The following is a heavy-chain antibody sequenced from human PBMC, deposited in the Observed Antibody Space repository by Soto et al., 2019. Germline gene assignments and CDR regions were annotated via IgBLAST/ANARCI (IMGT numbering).Heavy chain of an antibody. CDR1: GYTFTGYY. CDR3: ARVPRYCSGGSCYAFDY. J-gene: IGHJ4*02. Sequence: GASVKVSCKASGYTFTGYYMHWVRQAPGQGLEWMGWINPNSGGTNYAQKFQGWVTMTRDTSISTAYMELSRLRSDDTAVYYCARVPRYCSGGSCYAFDYWGQGTLVTVSS. CDR2: INPNSGGT. V-gene: IGHV1-2*04. D-gene: IGHD2-15*01.